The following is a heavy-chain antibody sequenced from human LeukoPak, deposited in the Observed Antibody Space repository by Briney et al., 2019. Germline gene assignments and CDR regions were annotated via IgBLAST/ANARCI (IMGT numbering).Heavy chain of an antibody. CDR1: GGSISSGDYY. Sequence: PSQTLSLTCTVSGGSISSGDYYWSWIRQPPGKGLEWIGSVSYSGSNYNPSLKSRVTISLDTSKNQFSLKLSSVTAADTAVYYCARRFDYWGQGTLVTVSS. CDR2: VSYSGS. J-gene: IGHJ4*02. V-gene: IGHV4-30-2*03. CDR3: ARRFDY.